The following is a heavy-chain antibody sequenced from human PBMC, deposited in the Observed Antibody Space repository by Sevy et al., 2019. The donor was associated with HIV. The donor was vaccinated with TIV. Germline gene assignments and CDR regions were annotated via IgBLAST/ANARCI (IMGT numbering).Heavy chain of an antibody. Sequence: GGSLRLSCVASGFTFSSHAMSWVRQAPGKGLEWVSVIRGSGDRTFYAPSLKGRSTISRDNLRNTVFLQINILGADDSAVYSCARAQGSGSPYYRAMDVWGQGTTVTVSS. V-gene: IGHV3-23*01. CDR3: ARAQGSGSPYYRAMDV. CDR1: GFTFSSHA. D-gene: IGHD3-10*01. J-gene: IGHJ6*02. CDR2: IRGSGDRT.